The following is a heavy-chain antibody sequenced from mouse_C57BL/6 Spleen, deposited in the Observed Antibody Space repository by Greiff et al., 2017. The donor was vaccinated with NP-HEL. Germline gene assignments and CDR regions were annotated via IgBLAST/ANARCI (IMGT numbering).Heavy chain of an antibody. CDR3: ARHVDDYDNYYAMDY. V-gene: IGHV2-6-1*01. D-gene: IGHD2-4*01. Sequence: VKLMESGPGLVAPSPSLSITCTVSGFSLTSYGVHWVRQPPGKGLEWLVVIWSDGSTTYNSALKSRLSISKDNSKSQVFLKMNSLQTDDTAMYYWARHVDDYDNYYAMDYWGQGTSVTVSS. J-gene: IGHJ4*01. CDR2: IWSDGST. CDR1: GFSLTSYG.